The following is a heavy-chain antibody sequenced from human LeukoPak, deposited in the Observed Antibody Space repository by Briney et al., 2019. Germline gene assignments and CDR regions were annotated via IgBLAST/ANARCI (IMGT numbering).Heavy chain of an antibody. D-gene: IGHD6-6*01. CDR1: GFTLRNYD. Sequence: GGSLRLSCAASGFTLRNYDINWVRQAPGKGLEWVSVIRGSTGSTYYADSVKGRFTISRDNAKNSLYLQMSSLRVEDTAVYYCTRDPRHFDSCGQGTLVTVSS. CDR3: TRDPRHFDS. CDR2: IRGSTGST. V-gene: IGHV3-48*04. J-gene: IGHJ5*01.